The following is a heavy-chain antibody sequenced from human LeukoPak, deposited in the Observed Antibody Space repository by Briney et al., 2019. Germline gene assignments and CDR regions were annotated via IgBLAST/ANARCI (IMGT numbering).Heavy chain of an antibody. V-gene: IGHV1-24*01. Sequence: ASVKVSCKVSRYTLTELSIHWVRQAPRKGLEWMGGFDPEDGETIYAQKFQGRVTMTEDTSTDTAYMELSSLRSEDTAVYYCATCSKQWLARVAFDIWGQGTMVTVSS. CDR1: RYTLTELS. J-gene: IGHJ3*02. CDR2: FDPEDGET. CDR3: ATCSKQWLARVAFDI. D-gene: IGHD6-19*01.